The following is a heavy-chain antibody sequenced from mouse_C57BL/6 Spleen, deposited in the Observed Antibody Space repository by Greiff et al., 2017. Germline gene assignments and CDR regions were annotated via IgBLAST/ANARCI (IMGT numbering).Heavy chain of an antibody. J-gene: IGHJ2*01. CDR2: IYTRSGNT. Sequence: QVQRKESGAELARHGAAVKRSCKASGYNFKSYGISWVKQRNGKGREWIGEIYTRSGNTYYKEKFKGKATLTADKSSSTAYMELRSLTSEDSAVYFCARVRLLDYWGQGTTLTVAS. CDR1: GYNFKSYG. V-gene: IGHV1-81*01. CDR3: ARVRLLDY.